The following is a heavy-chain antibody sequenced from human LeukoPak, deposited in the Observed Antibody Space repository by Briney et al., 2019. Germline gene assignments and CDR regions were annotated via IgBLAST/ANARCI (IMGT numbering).Heavy chain of an antibody. Sequence: PGGSLRLSCAASGFSYVDYAMSWVRQAPGKGLEWVSVVSGYGGDTYHADAVKGWFTASRDNSKNTLYQQMNNLRAEDTAVYYCAKAQGYFDYWGQGTQAIVSS. J-gene: IGHJ4*02. CDR3: AKAQGYFDY. V-gene: IGHV3-23*01. CDR1: GFSYVDYA. CDR2: VSGYGGDT.